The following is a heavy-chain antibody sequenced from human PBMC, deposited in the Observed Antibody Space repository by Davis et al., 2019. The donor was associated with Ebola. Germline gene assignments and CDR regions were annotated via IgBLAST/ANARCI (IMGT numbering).Heavy chain of an antibody. D-gene: IGHD3-3*01. CDR1: GGSFSGYY. Sequence: GSLRLSCAVSGGSFSGYYWSWIRQPPGKGLEWIGEINHSGSTNYKSSLKSRVTISVDTSKNQFSLKLSSVTAADTAVYYCARVGYDFWSGYSSDNWFDPWGQGTLVTVSS. CDR2: INHSGST. V-gene: IGHV4-34*01. J-gene: IGHJ5*02. CDR3: ARVGYDFWSGYSSDNWFDP.